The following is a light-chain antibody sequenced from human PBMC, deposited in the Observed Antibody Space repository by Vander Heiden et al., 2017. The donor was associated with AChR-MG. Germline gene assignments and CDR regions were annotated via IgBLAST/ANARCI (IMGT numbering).Light chain of an antibody. Sequence: EIVLTQSPGTLSLSPGESATLSCRASQSVSSSYLAWYQQKPGQAPRLLIYGASSRATGIPDRFSGSGSGTDFTLTISRLEPEDFAVYYCQQDGSSPYTFGQGTKLEIK. CDR1: QSVSSSY. J-gene: IGKJ2*01. CDR2: GAS. V-gene: IGKV3-20*01. CDR3: QQDGSSPYT.